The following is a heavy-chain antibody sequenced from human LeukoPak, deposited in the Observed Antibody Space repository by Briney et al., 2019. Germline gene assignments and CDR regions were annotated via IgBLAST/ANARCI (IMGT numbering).Heavy chain of an antibody. V-gene: IGHV4-30-4*01. D-gene: IGHD3-10*01. CDR1: GGSISSGDYH. CDR3: ARDNYGSGSHAPGVWFDP. CDR2: IYYSGST. Sequence: SETLPLTCTVSGGSISSGDYHWSWIRQPPGKGLEWIGYIYYSGSTYYNPSLKSRVTISVDTSKNQFSLKLSSVTAADTAVYYCARDNYGSGSHAPGVWFDPWGQGTLVTVSS. J-gene: IGHJ5*02.